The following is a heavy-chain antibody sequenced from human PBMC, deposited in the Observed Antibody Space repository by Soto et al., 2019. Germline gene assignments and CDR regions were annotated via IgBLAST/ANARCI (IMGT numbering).Heavy chain of an antibody. CDR1: GYTFTSYG. CDR2: ISAYNGNT. J-gene: IGHJ4*02. D-gene: IGHD6-13*01. V-gene: IGHV1-18*01. Sequence: ASVKVSCKASGYTFTSYGISWVRQAPGQGLEWMGWISAYNGNTNYAQKLQGRFTMTTDTSTSTAYMELRSLRYDDTAVYYCARSIAAAGTIDYWGQGTLVTVSS. CDR3: ARSIAAAGTIDY.